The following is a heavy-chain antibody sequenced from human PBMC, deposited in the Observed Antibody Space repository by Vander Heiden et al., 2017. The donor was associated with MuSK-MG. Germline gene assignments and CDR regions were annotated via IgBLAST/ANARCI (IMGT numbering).Heavy chain of an antibody. CDR2: ISSSSSYI. V-gene: IGHV3-21*03. CDR1: GFTFSSYS. D-gene: IGHD5-18*01. Sequence: RLSCAASGFTFSSYSMNWVRQAPGKGLEWVSSISSSSSYIYDADSVKGRFTISRDNAKNSLYMQMNSMRAEDTAVYYGARGDGYNHFDYWGQGTMVTVSS. J-gene: IGHJ4*02. CDR3: ARGDGYNHFDY.